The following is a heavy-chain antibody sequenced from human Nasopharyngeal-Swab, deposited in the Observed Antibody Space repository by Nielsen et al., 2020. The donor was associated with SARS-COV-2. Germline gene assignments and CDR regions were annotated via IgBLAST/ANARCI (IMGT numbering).Heavy chain of an antibody. CDR1: GFTFSSYW. CDR2: INSDGSST. Sequence: GSLRLSCAASGFTFSSYWMHWVRQAPGKGLVWVSRINSDGSSTSYADSVKGRFTISRDNAKNTLYLQMNSLRAEDTAVYYCARDWGDYTMSYYYYGMDVWGQGTTVTVSS. J-gene: IGHJ6*02. CDR3: ARDWGDYTMSYYYYGMDV. D-gene: IGHD4-17*01. V-gene: IGHV3-74*01.